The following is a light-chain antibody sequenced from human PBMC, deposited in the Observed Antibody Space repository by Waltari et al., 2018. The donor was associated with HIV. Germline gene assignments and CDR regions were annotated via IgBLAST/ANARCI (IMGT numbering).Light chain of an antibody. J-gene: IGKJ4*01. CDR3: HQYGHTPLT. CDR1: QSVNRNY. CDR2: GAS. V-gene: IGKV3-20*01. Sequence: VLTQSPGTLSLSPGEGATLSCRASQSVNRNYLAWYQQKPGQAPRLLIYGASSRATGIPDRFSGSGSATDFTLTISRLEPEDFAVYYCHQYGHTPLTFGGGTKVENK.